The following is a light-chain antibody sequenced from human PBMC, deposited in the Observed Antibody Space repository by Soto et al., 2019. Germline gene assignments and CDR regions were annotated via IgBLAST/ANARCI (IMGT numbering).Light chain of an antibody. J-gene: IGKJ5*01. CDR3: QQLHDHPIT. CDR1: QGISSY. V-gene: IGKV1-9*01. CDR2: AAS. Sequence: IQLTQSPSSLSASVGDRVTITCRASQGISSYLAWYQQKPGKAPNLLIYAASTLQSGVPSRFSGSGSGTDFTLTISSLQPEDFASYYCQQLHDHPITFGQGTRLEIK.